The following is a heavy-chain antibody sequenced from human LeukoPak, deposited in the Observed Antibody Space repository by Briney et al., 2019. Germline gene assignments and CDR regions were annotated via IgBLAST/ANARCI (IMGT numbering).Heavy chain of an antibody. CDR2: IYYSGST. J-gene: IGHJ4*02. CDR3: ARGGYCSSTSCYARFDY. V-gene: IGHV4-59*01. D-gene: IGHD2-2*01. Sequence: SETLSLTCTVSGGSISSYYWSWIRQPPGKGLEWIGYIYYSGSTNYNPSLKSRVTISVDTSKNQFSLKLSSVTAADTAVYYCARGGYCSSTSCYARFDYWGQGTLVTVSS. CDR1: GGSISSYY.